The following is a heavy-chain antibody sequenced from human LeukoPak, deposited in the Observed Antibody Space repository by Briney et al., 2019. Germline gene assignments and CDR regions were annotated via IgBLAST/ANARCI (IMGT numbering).Heavy chain of an antibody. Sequence: AGGSLRLSCAASGFTFSSYAMRWVRQAPGKGLEWVAVISYDGSNKYYADSVKGRFTISRDNSKNTLYLQMNSLRAEDTAVYYCARDLDRYSSNFDYWGQGTLVTVSS. CDR3: ARDLDRYSSNFDY. CDR1: GFTFSSYA. J-gene: IGHJ4*02. D-gene: IGHD6-19*01. CDR2: ISYDGSNK. V-gene: IGHV3-30*04.